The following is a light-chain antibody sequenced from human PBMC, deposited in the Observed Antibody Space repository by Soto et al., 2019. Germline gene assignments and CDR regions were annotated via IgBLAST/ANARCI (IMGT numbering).Light chain of an antibody. Sequence: DIQMTQSPSTLSASIGDRVTITCRASQSLSIWLAWYQQKPGKAPKLLIYKASTLQSGVPSRFSGSGSGTEFTLTITSLQPDDFATYYCHQYNRFPRTFGQGTKEDIK. V-gene: IGKV1-5*03. CDR2: KAS. CDR1: QSLSIW. J-gene: IGKJ1*01. CDR3: HQYNRFPRT.